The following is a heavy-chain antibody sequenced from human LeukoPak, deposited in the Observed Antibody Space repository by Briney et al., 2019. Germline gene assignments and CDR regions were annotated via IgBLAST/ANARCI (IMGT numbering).Heavy chain of an antibody. CDR2: ISAYNDDT. D-gene: IGHD6-13*01. CDR1: GYTFARYG. CDR3: ARDTARITTPGGPDY. Sequence: ASAKVSCKASGYTFARYGISWVRQAPGQGLEWMGWISAYNDDTKYAQHLQGRVTLTTDTSTGTAYMELRSLTSDDTALYYCARDTARITTPGGPDYWGQGTLATVSS. J-gene: IGHJ4*02. V-gene: IGHV1-18*01.